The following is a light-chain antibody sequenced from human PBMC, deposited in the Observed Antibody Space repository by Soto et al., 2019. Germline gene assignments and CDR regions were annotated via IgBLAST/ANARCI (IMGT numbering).Light chain of an antibody. V-gene: IGLV2-14*01. CDR3: SSYTNSSTLCV. CDR1: SSDIGAYNY. CDR2: EVS. J-gene: IGLJ1*01. Sequence: QSVLTQPASVSGSPGQSITISCTGSSSDIGAYNYVSWFQQYPGKAPKLIISEVSNRPSGVSNRFSGSKSGTAASLTISGLQTEDEADYYCSSYTNSSTLCVFGTGTKVTVL.